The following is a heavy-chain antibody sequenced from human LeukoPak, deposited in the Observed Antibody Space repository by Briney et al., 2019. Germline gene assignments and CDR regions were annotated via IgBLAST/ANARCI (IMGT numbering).Heavy chain of an antibody. Sequence: GGSLRLSCAASGFNFSSYAISWVRQAPGKGLQWVSSISGSGGSTYYADSVKGRFTISRDNSKNTLYLQMNSLRAEDTAVYYCARRPGLERYHFDYWGQGTLVTVSS. D-gene: IGHD1-1*01. J-gene: IGHJ4*02. CDR2: ISGSGGST. CDR3: ARRPGLERYHFDY. CDR1: GFNFSSYA. V-gene: IGHV3-23*01.